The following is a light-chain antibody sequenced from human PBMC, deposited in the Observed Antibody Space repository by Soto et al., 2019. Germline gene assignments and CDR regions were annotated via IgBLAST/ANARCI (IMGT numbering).Light chain of an antibody. CDR1: QSVQNH. V-gene: IGKV3D-15*01. CDR3: QEYNAWPPGT. Sequence: EIVMTQSPATLSVSSGEGVTLSCRASQSVQNHFAWYQHKPGPSPRLLIYDASTRATGVPARFSAGGSGTEFTLVISSLQSEDAAVYFCQEYNAWPPGTFGQGTKGEIK. J-gene: IGKJ1*01. CDR2: DAS.